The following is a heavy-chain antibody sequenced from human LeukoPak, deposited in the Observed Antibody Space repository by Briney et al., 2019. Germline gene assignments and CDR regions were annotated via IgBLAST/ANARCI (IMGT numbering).Heavy chain of an antibody. Sequence: GGSLRLSCAASGFTFSSYEMNWVRQAPGKGLEWVSYISSSGSTIYYADSVKGRFTISRDNAKNSLYLQMNSLRAEDTAVYYCARGPYSSGYFGAFDIWGQGTMVTVSS. D-gene: IGHD3-22*01. CDR1: GFTFSSYE. V-gene: IGHV3-48*03. CDR2: ISSSGSTI. J-gene: IGHJ3*02. CDR3: ARGPYSSGYFGAFDI.